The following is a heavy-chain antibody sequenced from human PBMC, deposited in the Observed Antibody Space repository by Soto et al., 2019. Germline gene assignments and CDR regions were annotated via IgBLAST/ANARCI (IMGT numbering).Heavy chain of an antibody. CDR2: IKSQANGGAA. CDR1: GFTFSNAW. D-gene: IGHD1-26*01. V-gene: IGHV3-15*01. Sequence: EVQLVESGGGFVKPGGPLRLSCIASGFTFSNAWMTWVRQAPGKGLEWVGRIKSQANGGAAEYAAPVRGRFSISRDDSRNTMYLEMNSPNTEDTAVYYCTTDVRWEVPPLDYWGQGTLVTVSS. J-gene: IGHJ4*02. CDR3: TTDVRWEVPPLDY.